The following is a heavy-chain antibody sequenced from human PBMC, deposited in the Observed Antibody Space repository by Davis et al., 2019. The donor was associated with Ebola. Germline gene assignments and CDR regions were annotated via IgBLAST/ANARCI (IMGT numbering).Heavy chain of an antibody. CDR3: ARDLSTVTTNWFDP. CDR2: ISAYNGNT. Sequence: ASVKVSCKASGYTFTSYGISWVRQAPGQGLEWMGWISAYNGNTNYAQKLQGRVTMTTDTSTSTAYMALRSLRSDDTAVYYCARDLSTVTTNWFDPWGQGTLVTVSS. D-gene: IGHD4-17*01. V-gene: IGHV1-18*01. J-gene: IGHJ5*02. CDR1: GYTFTSYG.